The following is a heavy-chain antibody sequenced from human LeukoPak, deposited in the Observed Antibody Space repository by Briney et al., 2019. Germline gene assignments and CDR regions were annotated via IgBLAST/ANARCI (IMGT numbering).Heavy chain of an antibody. D-gene: IGHD5-18*01. CDR2: IFYSGRT. J-gene: IGHJ4*02. CDR1: GGSISSYY. CDR3: TRGQKYISGYTVTELGSGYFDY. Sequence: SETLSLTCAVYGGSISSYYWSWIRQPPGKGLEWIGYIFYSGRTSYNPSLKSRVTISVDTSKNHFSLTLSSVTAADTAVYYCTRGQKYISGYTVTELGSGYFDYWGQGTLVTVSS. V-gene: IGHV4-59*01.